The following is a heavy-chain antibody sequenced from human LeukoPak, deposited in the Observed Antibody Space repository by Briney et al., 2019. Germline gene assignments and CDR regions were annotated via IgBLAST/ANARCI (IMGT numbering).Heavy chain of an antibody. Sequence: GGSLRLSCAASGFTFSKYRMHWVRQAPGKGPVGVSRINRDGSRIDYADSVKGRFTISRDSAKNTLYLQMNSLRAEDTAVYYCSRDFVGADDYWGQGTLVTVSS. CDR1: GFTFSKYR. CDR2: INRDGSRI. V-gene: IGHV3-74*01. CDR3: SRDFVGADDY. D-gene: IGHD1-26*01. J-gene: IGHJ4*02.